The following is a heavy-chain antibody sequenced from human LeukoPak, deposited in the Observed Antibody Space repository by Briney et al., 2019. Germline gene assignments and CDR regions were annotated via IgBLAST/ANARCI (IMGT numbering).Heavy chain of an antibody. D-gene: IGHD3-3*01. J-gene: IGHJ4*02. CDR2: IYYSGST. CDR1: GGSISSYY. Sequence: PSETLSLTCTVSGGSISSYYWSWIRQPPGKGLEWIGYIYYSGSTNYNPSLKSRVTISVDTSKNQFSLKLSSVTAADTAVYYCARGTPYFGVVMSGIHFDYWGQGTLVTVSS. CDR3: ARGTPYFGVVMSGIHFDY. V-gene: IGHV4-59*01.